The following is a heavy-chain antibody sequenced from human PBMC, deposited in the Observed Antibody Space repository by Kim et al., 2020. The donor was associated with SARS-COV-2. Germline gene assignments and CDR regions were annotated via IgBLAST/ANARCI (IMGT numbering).Heavy chain of an antibody. V-gene: IGHV4-39*07. J-gene: IGHJ4*02. CDR3: ARVNQQWLALFDY. D-gene: IGHD6-19*01. Sequence: YNPSLKSRVTISVDTSKNQFSLKLSSVTAADTAVYYCARVNQQWLALFDYWGEGTLVTVSS.